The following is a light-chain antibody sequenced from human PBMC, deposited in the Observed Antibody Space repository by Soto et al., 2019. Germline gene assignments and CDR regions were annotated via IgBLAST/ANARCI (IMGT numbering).Light chain of an antibody. CDR2: DVS. V-gene: IGLV2-14*01. Sequence: QSALTQPASVSVSPGQSITISCTGTSSDVGGYNYVSWYQQHPGKAPKLMSYDVSNRPSGVSNRFSGSKSGNTASLTISGLQAEDEADYYCNSYTTSNTRVFGTGTKVTVL. CDR3: NSYTTSNTRV. CDR1: SSDVGGYNY. J-gene: IGLJ1*01.